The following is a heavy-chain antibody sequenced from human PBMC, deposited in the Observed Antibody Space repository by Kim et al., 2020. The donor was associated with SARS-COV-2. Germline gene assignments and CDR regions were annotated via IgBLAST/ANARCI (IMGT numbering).Heavy chain of an antibody. D-gene: IGHD3-3*01. V-gene: IGHV1-46*01. CDR3: ATCTPNFYYFDV. CDR2: IDPGVGST. J-gene: IGHJ6*02. CDR1: GYTFTYFF. Sequence: ASVKVSCKASGYTFTYFFIHWVRQAPGQGLEWMGRIDPGVGSTTYSQNFQGRVTMTGDTSTTTAYMELSSLRSEDTAAYYCATCTPNFYYFDVWCHGTPV.